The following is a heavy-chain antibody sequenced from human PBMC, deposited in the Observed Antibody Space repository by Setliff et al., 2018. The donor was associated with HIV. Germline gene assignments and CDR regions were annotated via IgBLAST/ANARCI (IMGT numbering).Heavy chain of an antibody. Sequence: PGGSLRLSCTVSGFTFDNAWISWVRQAPGKGLEWVANINQDGSAKYYVDSVKGRFTISRDNAKNSLYLQMNSLRAEDTAVYYCARDSGTTVGATRPGYWGQGTLVTVSS. J-gene: IGHJ4*02. V-gene: IGHV3-7*01. D-gene: IGHD1-26*01. CDR2: INQDGSAK. CDR1: GFTFDNAW. CDR3: ARDSGTTVGATRPGY.